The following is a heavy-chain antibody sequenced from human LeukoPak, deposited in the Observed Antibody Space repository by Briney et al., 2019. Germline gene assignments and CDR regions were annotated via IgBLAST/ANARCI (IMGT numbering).Heavy chain of an antibody. CDR2: IIPTFGTA. CDR3: ARNLRYCTNGVCYPDWFDP. D-gene: IGHD2-8*01. CDR1: GGTFSSYA. Sequence: SVKVSCKASGGTFSSYAVSWVRQAPGQGLEWMGGIIPTFGTANYAQKFQGRVTITTDESTSTAYMELSSLRSEDTAVYYCARNLRYCTNGVCYPDWFDPWGQGTLVTVSS. V-gene: IGHV1-69*05. J-gene: IGHJ5*02.